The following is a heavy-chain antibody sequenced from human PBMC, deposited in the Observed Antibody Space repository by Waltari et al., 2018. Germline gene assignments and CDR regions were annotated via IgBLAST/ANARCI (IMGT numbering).Heavy chain of an antibody. CDR3: ARPSGIAVADAYYYGMDV. CDR1: GYSFTSYW. V-gene: IGHV5-51*01. CDR2: IYPCDSGT. Sequence: EVQLVQSGAEVNKPGESLKISCKGSGYSFTSYWIGWVRQMPGKGLEWMGIIYPCDSGTRYIPSFQVQCTISADKSISTAYLQWSSLKASDTSMYYCARPSGIAVADAYYYGMDVWGQGTTVTVSS. D-gene: IGHD6-19*01. J-gene: IGHJ6*02.